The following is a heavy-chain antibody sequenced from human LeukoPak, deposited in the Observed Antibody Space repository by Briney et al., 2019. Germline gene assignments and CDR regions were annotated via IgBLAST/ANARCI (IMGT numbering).Heavy chain of an antibody. CDR2: IKHDGSEK. CDR1: GFTVSNTY. CDR3: ATDRGWRTSGYYLYYFEY. J-gene: IGHJ4*02. Sequence: QPGGSLRLSCAASGFTVSNTYMSWVRQAPGKGLEWVASIKHDGSEKYYVDSVRGRFTISRDNAKNLLYLQMSSLRAEDTAVYYCATDRGWRTSGYYLYYFEYWGQGTLVTFSS. D-gene: IGHD3-3*01. V-gene: IGHV3-7*01.